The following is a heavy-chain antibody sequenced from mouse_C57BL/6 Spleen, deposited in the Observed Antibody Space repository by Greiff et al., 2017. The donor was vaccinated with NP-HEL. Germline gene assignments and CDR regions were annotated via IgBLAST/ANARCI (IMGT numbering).Heavy chain of an antibody. D-gene: IGHD1-1*01. CDR2: IYPGDGDT. J-gene: IGHJ3*01. Sequence: QVQLKQSGPELVKPGASVKISCKASGYAFSSSWMNWVKQRPGQGLEWIGRIYPGDGDTNYNGKFKGKATLTADKSSSTAYMQLSSLTSEDSAVYFCARRTTVVPVAYWGQGTLVTVSA. CDR1: GYAFSSSW. V-gene: IGHV1-82*01. CDR3: ARRTTVVPVAY.